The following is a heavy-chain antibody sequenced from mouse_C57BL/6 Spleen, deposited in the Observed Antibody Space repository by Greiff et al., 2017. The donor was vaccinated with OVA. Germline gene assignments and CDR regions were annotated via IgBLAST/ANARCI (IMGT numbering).Heavy chain of an antibody. Sequence: VQLQQSGAELVKPGASVKLSCTASGFNIKDYYMHWVKQRTEQGLEWIGRIDPEDGETKYAPKFQGKATMTADTSSNTAYLQLSSLTSEDTAVYYCARRDWYFDVWGTGTTVTVSS. V-gene: IGHV14-2*01. CDR2: IDPEDGET. CDR1: GFNIKDYY. CDR3: ARRDWYFDV. J-gene: IGHJ1*03.